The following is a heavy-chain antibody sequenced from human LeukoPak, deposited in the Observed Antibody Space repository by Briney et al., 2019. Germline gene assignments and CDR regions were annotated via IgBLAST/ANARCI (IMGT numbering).Heavy chain of an antibody. D-gene: IGHD1-1*01. CDR3: ARASTIGTSFDY. Sequence: GGSLRLSCAAPGFTFSSYSMNWVRQAPGKGLEWVSSISSSSSYIYYADSVKGRFTISRDNAKNSLYLQMNSLRAEDTAVYYCARASTIGTSFDYWGQGTLVTVSS. CDR1: GFTFSSYS. V-gene: IGHV3-21*01. J-gene: IGHJ4*02. CDR2: ISSSSSYI.